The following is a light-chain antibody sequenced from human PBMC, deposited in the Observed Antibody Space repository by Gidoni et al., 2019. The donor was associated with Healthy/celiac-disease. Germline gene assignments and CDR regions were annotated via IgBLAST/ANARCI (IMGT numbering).Light chain of an antibody. Sequence: QSALTQPASVSGSPGQSITTSCTGTSSDVGGYNYVSWYQQHPGKAPKLMIYEVSNRPSGVSNRFSGSKSGNTASLTISGLQAEDEADYYCSSYTSSSNLYVFGTGTKVTVL. CDR3: SSYTSSSNLYV. V-gene: IGLV2-14*01. CDR1: SSDVGGYNY. J-gene: IGLJ1*01. CDR2: EVS.